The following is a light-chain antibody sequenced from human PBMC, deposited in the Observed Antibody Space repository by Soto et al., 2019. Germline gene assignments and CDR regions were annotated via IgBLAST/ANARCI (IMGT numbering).Light chain of an antibody. CDR1: QSVTANY. Sequence: EVVLTQSPGTVSLSPGERATLSCRASQSVTANYLAWYQQKPGQAPRLLIYAASSRATGIPDRFSGSGSGKDFTLSISRMEPEDFAMYYCQHYGSSVTRTFGQGTKVEIK. V-gene: IGKV3-20*01. CDR2: AAS. J-gene: IGKJ1*01. CDR3: QHYGSSVTRT.